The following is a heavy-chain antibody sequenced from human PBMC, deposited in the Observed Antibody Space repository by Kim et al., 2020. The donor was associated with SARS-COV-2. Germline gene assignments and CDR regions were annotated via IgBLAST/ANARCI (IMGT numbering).Heavy chain of an antibody. D-gene: IGHD6-19*01. CDR2: SYI. Sequence: SYIYYADSVKGRFTISRDNAKKSLYLEMNSLRAEDTAVYYCASSSGWSRDYWGQGTLVTVSS. J-gene: IGHJ4*02. CDR3: ASSSGWSRDY. V-gene: IGHV3-21*01.